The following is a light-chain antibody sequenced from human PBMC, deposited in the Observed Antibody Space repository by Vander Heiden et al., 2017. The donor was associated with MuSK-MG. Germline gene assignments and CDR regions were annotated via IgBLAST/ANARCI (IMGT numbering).Light chain of an antibody. CDR3: QQDNNFPWT. CDR1: QNINNW. J-gene: IGKJ1*01. V-gene: IGKV1-5*03. CDR2: KTF. Sequence: DIQMTQSPSTLSASVGDRVTITCRASQNINNWLAWYQWKPGKAPKLLIYKTFGFLSGVSSRFSGSGSGTEFSLTIISLQPDDFATFYCQQDNNFPWTFGQGTKVEIK.